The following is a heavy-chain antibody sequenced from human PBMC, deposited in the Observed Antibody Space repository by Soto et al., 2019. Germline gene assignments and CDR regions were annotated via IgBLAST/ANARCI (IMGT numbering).Heavy chain of an antibody. CDR1: GYTFTSYG. Sequence: QVQLVQSGAEVKKPGASVKVSCKASGYTFTSYGISWVRQAPGQGLEWMGWISAYNGNTNYAQKLQGRVTMTTDTSTSTAYMELRGLRSDDTAGYYCAKYYYDSSGYYYTGEYFQHWGQGTLVTVSS. CDR3: AKYYYDSSGYYYTGEYFQH. D-gene: IGHD3-22*01. J-gene: IGHJ1*01. CDR2: ISAYNGNT. V-gene: IGHV1-18*01.